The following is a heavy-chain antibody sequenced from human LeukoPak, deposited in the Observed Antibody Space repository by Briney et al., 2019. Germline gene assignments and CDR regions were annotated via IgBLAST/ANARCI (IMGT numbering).Heavy chain of an antibody. Sequence: GGSLRLSCAASGFTFSSYSMNWVRQAPGKGLERVSSISSSSSYIYYADSVKGRFTISRDNAKNSLYLQMNSLRAEDTAVYYCARDLPYCSGGSCYSGSYYCGMDVWGQGTTVTVSS. CDR1: GFTFSSYS. V-gene: IGHV3-21*01. CDR2: ISSSSSYI. J-gene: IGHJ6*02. CDR3: ARDLPYCSGGSCYSGSYYCGMDV. D-gene: IGHD2-15*01.